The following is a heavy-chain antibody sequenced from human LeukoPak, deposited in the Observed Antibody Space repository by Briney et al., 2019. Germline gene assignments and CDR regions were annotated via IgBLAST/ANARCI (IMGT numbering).Heavy chain of an antibody. CDR3: ARARSPFYYDGSGFYPTLAY. J-gene: IGHJ4*02. V-gene: IGHV3-33*01. CDR1: GFIFYNYG. D-gene: IGHD3-22*01. CDR2: IWYDGDEK. Sequence: GGSLRLSCAASGFIFYNYGMHWVRQAPGKGLEWVAAIWYDGDEKFYANSVKGRFTISRDNSDNTLYLQVDSLRAEDTAVYFCARARSPFYYDGSGFYPTLAYWGQGTLVTVSS.